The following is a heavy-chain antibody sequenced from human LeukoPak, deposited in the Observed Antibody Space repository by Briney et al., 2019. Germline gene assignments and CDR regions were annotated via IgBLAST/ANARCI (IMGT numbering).Heavy chain of an antibody. J-gene: IGHJ4*02. Sequence: SETLSLTCTVAGGSISSSSYYWGWIRQPPWKGLGWIGSIHYSGSTYYYPFLTRRVTISVDTCKHWFLLQLRSVTAADTAVYYCVRHGKPNMVRGVIDYWGQRTLVTVSS. CDR1: GGSISSSSYY. D-gene: IGHD3-10*01. CDR2: IHYSGST. V-gene: IGHV4-39*01. CDR3: VRHGKPNMVRGVIDY.